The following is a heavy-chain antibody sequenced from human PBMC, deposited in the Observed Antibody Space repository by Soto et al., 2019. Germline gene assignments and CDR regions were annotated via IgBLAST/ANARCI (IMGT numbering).Heavy chain of an antibody. CDR1: GFTFSSYA. J-gene: IGHJ5*02. V-gene: IGHV3-23*01. CDR3: AKDLLIVVSPNWFDP. CDR2: ISGSGGST. Sequence: GGSLRLSCAASGFTFSSYAMSWVRQVPGKGLEWVSAISGSGGSTYYADSVKGRFTISRDNSKNTLYLQMNSLRAEDTAVYYCAKDLLIVVSPNWFDPWGQGTLVTVSS. D-gene: IGHD2-15*01.